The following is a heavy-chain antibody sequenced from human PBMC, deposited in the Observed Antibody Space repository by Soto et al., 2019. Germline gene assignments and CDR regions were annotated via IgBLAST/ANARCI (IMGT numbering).Heavy chain of an antibody. CDR2: INASSAEP. CDR1: GYTLIDYF. Sequence: APVKVACRASGYTLIDYFIQGVRQAPGQGLEWMGWINASSAEPTYAQKFQGRVTMTSDPSISTAYLDLITLSPADPALYYCVRRLKWRDLDYWGQGTPVTVSS. V-gene: IGHV1-2*02. D-gene: IGHD2-15*01. J-gene: IGHJ4*02. CDR3: VRRLKWRDLDY.